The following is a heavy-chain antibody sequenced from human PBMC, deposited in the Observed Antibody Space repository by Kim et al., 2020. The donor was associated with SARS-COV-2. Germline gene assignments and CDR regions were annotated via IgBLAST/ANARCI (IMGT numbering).Heavy chain of an antibody. CDR2: ISSSSSYI. Sequence: GGSLRLSCAASGFTFSSYSMNWVRQAPGKGLEWVSSISSSSSYIYYADSVKGRFTISRDNAKNSLYLQMNSLRAEDTAVYYCARTVAVAGTTTGDAFDIWGQGTMVTVSS. J-gene: IGHJ3*02. V-gene: IGHV3-21*01. D-gene: IGHD6-19*01. CDR3: ARTVAVAGTTTGDAFDI. CDR1: GFTFSSYS.